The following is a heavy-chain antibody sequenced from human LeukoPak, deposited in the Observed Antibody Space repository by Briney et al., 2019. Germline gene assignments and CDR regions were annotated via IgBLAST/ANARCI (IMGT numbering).Heavy chain of an antibody. CDR2: ISGYKGET. CDR3: ARDLGYCSSTSCLNWFDP. Sequence: ASVKVSCKASGYTFTSIHISWVRQAPGQGLEWMGWISGYKGETNYAQEYQGRVTMTTDTSTSTAYMELSRLRSDDTAVYYCARDLGYCSSTSCLNWFDPWGQGTLVTVSS. V-gene: IGHV1-18*01. J-gene: IGHJ5*02. D-gene: IGHD2-2*01. CDR1: GYTFTSIH.